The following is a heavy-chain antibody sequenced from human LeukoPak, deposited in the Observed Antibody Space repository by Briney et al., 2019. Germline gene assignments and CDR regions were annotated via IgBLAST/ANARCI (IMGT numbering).Heavy chain of an antibody. Sequence: SETLSLTCTVSGGSMRSSSYYWGWIRQPPGKGLEWIGSIYYSGSTYYNASLKSRGTISVDTSKNQFSLKLNSVTAADTAVYFCARQVVAVAGTGYFDYWGQGTLVTVSS. D-gene: IGHD6-19*01. V-gene: IGHV4-39*01. CDR1: GGSMRSSSYY. J-gene: IGHJ4*02. CDR2: IYYSGST. CDR3: ARQVVAVAGTGYFDY.